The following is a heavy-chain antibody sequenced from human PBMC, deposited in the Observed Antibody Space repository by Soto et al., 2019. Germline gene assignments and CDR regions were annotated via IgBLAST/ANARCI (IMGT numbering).Heavy chain of an antibody. CDR3: ARHHGIVVVVAATNNWFDP. V-gene: IGHV4-39*01. CDR1: GGSISSSSYY. Sequence: PSETLSLTCTVSGGSISSSSYYWGWIRQPPGKGLEWIGSIYYSGSTYYNPSLKSRVTISVDTSKNQFSLKLSSVTAADTAVYYCARHHGIVVVVAATNNWFDPWGQGTLVTVSS. J-gene: IGHJ5*02. CDR2: IYYSGST. D-gene: IGHD2-15*01.